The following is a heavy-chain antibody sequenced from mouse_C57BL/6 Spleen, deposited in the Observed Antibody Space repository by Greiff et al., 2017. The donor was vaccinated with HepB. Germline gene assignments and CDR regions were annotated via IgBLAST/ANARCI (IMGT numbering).Heavy chain of an antibody. J-gene: IGHJ4*01. CDR2: INPNNGGT. CDR3: ASLDGYYAMDY. Sequence: EVQLQQSGPELVKPGASVKISCKASGYTFTDYYMNWVKQSHGKSLEWIGDINPNNGGTSYNQKFKGKATLTVDKSSSTAYMELRSLTSEDSAVYYCASLDGYYAMDYWGQGTSVTVSS. CDR1: GYTFTDYY. V-gene: IGHV1-26*01. D-gene: IGHD2-3*01.